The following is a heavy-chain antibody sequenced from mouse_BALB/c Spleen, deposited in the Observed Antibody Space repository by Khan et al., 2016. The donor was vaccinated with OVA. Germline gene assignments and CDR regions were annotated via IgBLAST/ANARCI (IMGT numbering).Heavy chain of an antibody. D-gene: IGHD1-2*01. CDR3: AKWGTANYYAMDY. CDR2: IWGDGST. V-gene: IGHV2-3*01. J-gene: IGHJ4*01. Sequence: QVQLKESGPGLVAPSQSLSITCTVSGFSLTNYGVNWVRQPPGKGLEWLGVIWGDGSTNYHSTLMSRLSISKDNSQGQWLLRLSSRQTDDTATYYCAKWGTANYYAMDYWGQGTSVTVSS. CDR1: GFSLTNYG.